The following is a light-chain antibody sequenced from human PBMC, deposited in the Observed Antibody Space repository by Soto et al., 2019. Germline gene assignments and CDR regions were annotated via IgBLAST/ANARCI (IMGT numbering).Light chain of an antibody. V-gene: IGLV1-40*01. Sequence: QPVLTQPPSVSGAPGQRVTISCTGTTSNIGAGYDVHWYHQPPGAAPKLLISGNNNRPSGVPDRFSGSRSGTSASLAITGLQAEDEADYYCQAFDTSLRGSVFGGGTKLTVL. CDR2: GNN. J-gene: IGLJ3*02. CDR1: TSNIGAGYD. CDR3: QAFDTSLRGSV.